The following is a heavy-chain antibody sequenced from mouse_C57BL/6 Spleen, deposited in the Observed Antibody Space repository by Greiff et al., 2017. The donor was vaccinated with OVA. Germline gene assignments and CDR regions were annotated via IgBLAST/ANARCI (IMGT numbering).Heavy chain of an antibody. D-gene: IGHD6-5*01. CDR1: GYTFTDYE. V-gene: IGHV1-15*01. Sequence: VQVVESGAELVRPGASVTLSCKASGYTFTDYEMHWVKQTPVHGLEWIGAIDPETGGTAYNQKFKGKAILTADKSSSTAYMELRSLTSEDSAVYYCTRRSYVYWGQGTSVTVSS. CDR3: TRRSYVY. CDR2: IDPETGGT. J-gene: IGHJ4*01.